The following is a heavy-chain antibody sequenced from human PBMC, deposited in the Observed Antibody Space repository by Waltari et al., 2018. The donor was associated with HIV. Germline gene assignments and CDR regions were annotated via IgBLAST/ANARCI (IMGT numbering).Heavy chain of an antibody. D-gene: IGHD3-16*01. Sequence: QVQLRQWGAGLLKPSETLSLTCAVYGASVNENYWAWIRQSPDKGLEWIGENDHNGETNYNPSVKTRVTISLDMSKNQFSLKLKSSTAADTAVYFCVRVLGIRLFYRIYEPWGQGTLVTVSS. J-gene: IGHJ4*02. V-gene: IGHV4-34*01. CDR3: VRVLGIRLFYRIYEP. CDR2: NDHNGET. CDR1: GASVNENY.